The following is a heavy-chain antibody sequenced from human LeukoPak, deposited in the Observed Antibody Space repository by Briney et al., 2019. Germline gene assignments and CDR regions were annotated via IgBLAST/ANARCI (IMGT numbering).Heavy chain of an antibody. CDR3: ASYGGNSSYYFDY. V-gene: IGHV3-23*01. J-gene: IGHJ4*02. CDR2: ISGSGGST. CDR1: GFTVSSNY. Sequence: GGSLRLSCAASGFTVSSNYMSWVRQAPGKGLEWVSAISGSGGSTYYADSVKGRFTISRDNSKNSLYLQMNSLRDEDTAVYYCASYGGNSSYYFDYWGQGTLVTVSS. D-gene: IGHD4-17*01.